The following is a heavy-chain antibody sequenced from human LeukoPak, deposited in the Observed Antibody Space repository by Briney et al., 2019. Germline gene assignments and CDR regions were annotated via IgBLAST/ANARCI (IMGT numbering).Heavy chain of an antibody. V-gene: IGHV3-30-3*01. Sequence: PGGSLRLSCAASGFTFSSYAMHWVRQAPGKGLEWAAVISYDGSNKYYADSVKGRFTISRDNSKNTLYLQMNSLRAEDTAVYYCARLRAMATIDYWGQGTLVTVSS. CDR2: ISYDGSNK. CDR3: ARLRAMATIDY. J-gene: IGHJ4*02. CDR1: GFTFSSYA. D-gene: IGHD5-24*01.